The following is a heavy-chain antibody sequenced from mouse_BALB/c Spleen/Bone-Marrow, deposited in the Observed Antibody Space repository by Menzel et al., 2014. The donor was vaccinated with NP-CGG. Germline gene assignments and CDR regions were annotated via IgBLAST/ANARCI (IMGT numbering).Heavy chain of an antibody. CDR2: VSTGSAII. CDR3: ARSHFYGNYFDY. Sequence: EVQLQEPGGGLVQPGGSRKLSCAASGFTFSNFGMHWFRQSPEKGLEWVAFVSTGSAIIYYADTVKGRFTISRDNPENTLFLQMTSLRSEDTAIYYCARSHFYGNYFDYWGQGTSLTVSS. D-gene: IGHD2-1*01. J-gene: IGHJ2*02. V-gene: IGHV5-17*02. CDR1: GFTFSNFG.